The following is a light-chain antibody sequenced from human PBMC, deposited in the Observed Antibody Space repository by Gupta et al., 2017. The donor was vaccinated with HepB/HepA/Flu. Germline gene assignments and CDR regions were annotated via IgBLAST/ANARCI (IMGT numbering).Light chain of an antibody. J-gene: IGKJ5*01. CDR2: DAS. Sequence: EIVLPQSLAILTSTGGERATLSCRASQSVSSYLAWYQQKPGQAPRLLIYDASNRATGIPARFSGSGSGTDFTLTISSLEPEDFAVYYCQQRSNWPSTFGQGTRLEIK. CDR3: QQRSNWPST. CDR1: QSVSSY. V-gene: IGKV3-11*01.